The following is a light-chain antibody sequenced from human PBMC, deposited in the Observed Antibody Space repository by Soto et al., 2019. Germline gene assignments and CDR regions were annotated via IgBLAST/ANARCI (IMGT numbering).Light chain of an antibody. Sequence: EIVLTQSPGTLSLSPGERATLSCRASQSVSSSFLAWYQQKPGQAPRLLIYGASSRATGIPDRFSGSGSGTDFTLTISGLEPEDFAMYYCQQYDSSPWTFDQGTKVEIK. J-gene: IGKJ1*01. CDR3: QQYDSSPWT. V-gene: IGKV3-20*01. CDR1: QSVSSSF. CDR2: GAS.